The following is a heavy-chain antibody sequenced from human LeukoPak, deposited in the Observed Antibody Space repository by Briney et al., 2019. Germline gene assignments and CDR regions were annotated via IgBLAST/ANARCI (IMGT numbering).Heavy chain of an antibody. CDR2: IYTSGSN. Sequence: SETLSLTCTVSGGSISSYYWSWIRQPPGKGLEGIGYIYTSGSNNYNPSLKSRVTISVDTSKNQFSLKLSSVTAADTAVYYCARGTFTIFGVVTYYYYYMDVWGKGTTFTVSS. J-gene: IGHJ6*03. V-gene: IGHV4-4*09. CDR1: GGSISSYY. CDR3: ARGTFTIFGVVTYYYYYMDV. D-gene: IGHD3-3*01.